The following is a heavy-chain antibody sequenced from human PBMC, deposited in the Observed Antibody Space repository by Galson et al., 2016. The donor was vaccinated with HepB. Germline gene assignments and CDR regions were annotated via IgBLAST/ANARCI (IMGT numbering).Heavy chain of an antibody. D-gene: IGHD3-3*01. CDR3: ARVPTGFRYDTTDFAASPMDVY. V-gene: IGHV3-30*04. CDR1: GLIFRNFA. J-gene: IGHJ4*02. CDR2: ISFDGEEK. Sequence: SLRLSCAASGLIFRNFAMHWVRQAPGKGLQWLAVISFDGEEKVYTDSVRGRFTISRDNSDNTLHLQMNNLRPDDTGLYYCARVPTGFRYDTTDFAASPMDVYWGQGTLVTVSS.